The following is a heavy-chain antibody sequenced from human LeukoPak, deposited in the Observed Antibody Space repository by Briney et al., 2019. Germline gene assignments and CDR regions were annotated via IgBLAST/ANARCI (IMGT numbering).Heavy chain of an antibody. CDR1: GFSFSSFA. V-gene: IGHV3-23*01. D-gene: IGHD3-10*01. Sequence: PGGSLRLSCAASGFSFSSFAMSWVRQAPGKGLEWVSAITGSGSNTYYADSVKGRFTISRDNSKNMLYLEVISLTADDTAVYYCAKDDAWLRFGEWSQGTLVTVSS. CDR2: ITGSGSNT. J-gene: IGHJ4*02. CDR3: AKDDAWLRFGE.